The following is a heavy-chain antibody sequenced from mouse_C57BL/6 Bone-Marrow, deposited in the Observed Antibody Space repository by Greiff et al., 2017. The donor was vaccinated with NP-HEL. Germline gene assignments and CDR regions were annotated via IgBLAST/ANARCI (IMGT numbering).Heavy chain of an antibody. D-gene: IGHD1-1*01. CDR2: IDPSDSYT. J-gene: IGHJ2*01. CDR1: GYTFTSYW. Sequence: QVQLQQPGAELVMPGASVKLSCKASGYTFTSYWMHWVKQRPGQGLEWIGEIDPSDSYTNYNQKFKGKSTLTVDKSSSTAYMQLSSLTSEDTAIYYCARECRITAVVAIDYWGQGTTLTVSS. V-gene: IGHV1-69*01. CDR3: ARECRITAVVAIDY.